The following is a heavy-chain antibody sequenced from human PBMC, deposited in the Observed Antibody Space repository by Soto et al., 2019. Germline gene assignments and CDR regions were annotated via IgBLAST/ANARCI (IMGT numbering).Heavy chain of an antibody. CDR3: AKVATGSYNWFDP. J-gene: IGHJ5*02. Sequence: GGSLRLSCAASGFTFNNYGMHWVRQAPGKGLVWVSRINTDGSRTSYADSVKGRFTISRDNARNTLYLQMDSLRDEDTAVYYCAKVATGSYNWFDPWGQGTLVTAPQ. CDR1: GFTFNNYG. D-gene: IGHD1-1*01. V-gene: IGHV3-74*01. CDR2: INTDGSRT.